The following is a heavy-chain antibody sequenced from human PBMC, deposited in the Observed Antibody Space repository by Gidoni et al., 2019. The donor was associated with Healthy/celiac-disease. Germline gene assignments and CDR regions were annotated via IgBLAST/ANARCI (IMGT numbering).Heavy chain of an antibody. J-gene: IGHJ6*02. Sequence: QVQLVQSGAEVKKPGASVTGSCKASGYTCTSYGISWVRQAPGQGLEWMGWISAYNGNTTSAQKLQVRVTMTTDTSTSTAYMELRSLRSDDTAVYYCARDGLGYCSSTSCYAQNYYYGMDVWGQGTTVTVSS. CDR1: GYTCTSYG. V-gene: IGHV1-18*01. D-gene: IGHD2-2*01. CDR2: ISAYNGNT. CDR3: ARDGLGYCSSTSCYAQNYYYGMDV.